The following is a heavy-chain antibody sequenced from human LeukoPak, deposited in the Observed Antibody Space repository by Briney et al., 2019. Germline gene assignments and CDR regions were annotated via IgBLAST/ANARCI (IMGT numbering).Heavy chain of an antibody. CDR1: GYTFTGYY. CDR2: INPNSGGT. J-gene: IGHJ4*02. Sequence: ASVKVSCKASGYTFTGYYMHWVRQAPGQGLEWMGWINPNSGGTNYAQTFQGRVTMTRDTSISTAYMELSRLRSDDTAVYYCASRKDIVVVPAAKEDYFDYWGQGTLVTVSS. V-gene: IGHV1-2*02. CDR3: ASRKDIVVVPAAKEDYFDY. D-gene: IGHD2-2*01.